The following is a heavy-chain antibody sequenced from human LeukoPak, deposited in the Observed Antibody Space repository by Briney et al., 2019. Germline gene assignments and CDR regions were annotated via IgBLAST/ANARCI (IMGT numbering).Heavy chain of an antibody. J-gene: IGHJ4*02. Sequence: ASVKVSCKASGYTFTGYFMHWVRQAPGQGLDWMGWINPNTGGTKYAQKFQGRVTMTRDTSIGTAYMELSTVTSDDTAVYFCARVHATGYFSLDLGYWGQGTLVTASS. D-gene: IGHD3-9*01. CDR3: ARVHATGYFSLDLGY. CDR2: INPNTGGT. V-gene: IGHV1-2*02. CDR1: GYTFTGYF.